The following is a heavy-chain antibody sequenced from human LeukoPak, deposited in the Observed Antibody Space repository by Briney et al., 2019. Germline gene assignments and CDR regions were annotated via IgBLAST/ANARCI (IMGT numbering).Heavy chain of an antibody. V-gene: IGHV3-21*01. D-gene: IGHD3-22*01. CDR2: ISSSSSYI. Sequence: PGGSLRLSCAASGFTFSSYSMNWVRQAPGKGLEWVSSISSSSSYIYYADSVKGRFTISRDNAKNSLYLQMNSLRAEDTAVYYCARDTHYYYDSSGYLLLWGQGTLVTVSS. CDR1: GFTFSSYS. CDR3: ARDTHYYYDSSGYLLL. J-gene: IGHJ4*02.